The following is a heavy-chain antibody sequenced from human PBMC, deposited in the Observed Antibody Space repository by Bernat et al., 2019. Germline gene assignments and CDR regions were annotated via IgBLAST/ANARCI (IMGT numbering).Heavy chain of an antibody. CDR1: GFTFDDYA. CDR2: ISWNSGNI. V-gene: IGHV3-9*01. Sequence: EVQLVESGGGLVQPGRSLTLSCAASGFTFDDYAMHWVRQAPGKGLEWVSGISWNSGNIGYADSVKGQFTISRDNAKSSLSLQMNSLRAEDTALYYCVKDRSHQTRYGMAVWGQGTTVIVSS. CDR3: VKDRSHQTRYGMAV. J-gene: IGHJ6*02.